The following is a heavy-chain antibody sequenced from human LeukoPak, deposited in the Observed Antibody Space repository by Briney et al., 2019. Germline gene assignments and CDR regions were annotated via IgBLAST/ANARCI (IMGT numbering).Heavy chain of an antibody. Sequence: SETLSLTCTVSGGSISSYYWSWIRQPPGKGLEWIGYIYYSGSTNYNPSLKSRVTISVDTSKNQFSLKLSSVTAADTAVYYCASVHSYYGSGALNYWGQGTLVTVSS. D-gene: IGHD3-10*01. CDR1: GGSISSYY. V-gene: IGHV4-59*01. CDR2: IYYSGST. CDR3: ASVHSYYGSGALNY. J-gene: IGHJ4*02.